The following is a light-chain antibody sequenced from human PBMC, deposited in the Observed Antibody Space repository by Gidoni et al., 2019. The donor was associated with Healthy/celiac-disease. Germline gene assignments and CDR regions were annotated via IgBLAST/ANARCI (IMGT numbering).Light chain of an antibody. CDR1: QSVSSY. CDR2: DAS. CDR3: HQRSNWPPFT. J-gene: IGKJ3*01. Sequence: ESVLTQSPATLSLSPGERATLSCRASQSVSSYLAWYQQKPGQAPRLLIYDASNRATGIPARFSGSGSGTDFTLTISSLEPEDFAVYYCHQRSNWPPFTFGPXTKVDIK. V-gene: IGKV3-11*01.